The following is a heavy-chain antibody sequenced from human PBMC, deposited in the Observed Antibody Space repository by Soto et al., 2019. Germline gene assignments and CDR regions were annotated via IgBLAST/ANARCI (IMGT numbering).Heavy chain of an antibody. CDR1: GGSVSSGSYY. D-gene: IGHD3-22*01. V-gene: IGHV4-61*01. CDR3: ARGGHYYDSSGYYPSFDY. Sequence: ETLSLTCTVSGGSVSSGSYYWSWIRQPPGKGLEWIGYIYYSGSTNYNPSLKSRVTISVDTSKNQFSLKLSSVTAADTAVYYCARGGHYYDSSGYYPSFDYWGQGTLVTVS. CDR2: IYYSGST. J-gene: IGHJ4*02.